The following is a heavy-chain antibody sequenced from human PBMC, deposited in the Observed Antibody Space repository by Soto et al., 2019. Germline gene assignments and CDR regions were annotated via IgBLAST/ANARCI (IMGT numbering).Heavy chain of an antibody. V-gene: IGHV1-3*01. J-gene: IGHJ4*02. Sequence: GASVKGSCKASWYTFPSYSINWVRQAPGHRLEWLGWINAGNGETRYPQEFQDRVTITRDTSASTAYMELSSLRSEDTSVYYCARDYRSSWDYWGQGTQVTVSS. D-gene: IGHD6-13*01. CDR3: ARDYRSSWDY. CDR1: WYTFPSYS. CDR2: INAGNGET.